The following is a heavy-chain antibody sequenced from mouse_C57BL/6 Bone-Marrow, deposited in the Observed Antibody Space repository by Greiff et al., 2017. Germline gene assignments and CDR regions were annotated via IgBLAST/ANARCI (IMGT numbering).Heavy chain of an antibody. D-gene: IGHD1-1*02. V-gene: IGHV1-22*01. J-gene: IGHJ2*01. Sequence: VQLQQSGPELVKPGASVKMSCKASGYTFTDYNMHWVKQSPGKSLEWIGYINPNNGGTSYNQKFKGKATLTVNKYSSTAYMELRRLTSEDSAVYYCARWGGNVFFDYGGQGTTLTVSS. CDR3: ARWGGNVFFDY. CDR2: INPNNGGT. CDR1: GYTFTDYN.